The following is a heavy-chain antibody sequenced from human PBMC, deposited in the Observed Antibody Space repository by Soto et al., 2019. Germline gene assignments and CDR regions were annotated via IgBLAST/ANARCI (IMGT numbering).Heavy chain of an antibody. Sequence: QVQLVQSGAEVKKPGASVKVSCKASGYSFTRYYIKWVRQAPGQGLEWMGWISAYNGNTHYEEKLQGRVTLTTDTSTSTAYMELRSLRSDDTAVYFCARGGQWDFLSDYWGQGTLVTVSS. CDR3: ARGGQWDFLSDY. CDR2: ISAYNGNT. D-gene: IGHD1-26*01. CDR1: GYSFTRYY. J-gene: IGHJ4*02. V-gene: IGHV1-18*01.